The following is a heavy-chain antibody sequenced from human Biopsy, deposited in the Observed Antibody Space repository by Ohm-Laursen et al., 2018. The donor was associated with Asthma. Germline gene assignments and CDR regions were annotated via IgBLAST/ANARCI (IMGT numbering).Heavy chain of an antibody. CDR3: ARIPRRSGSYFADY. Sequence: SQTLSLTCTVSGDSITSGGCCWNWIRQHPGKGLEWIGYIQHSGTSYFNPSLKCRVSFSRDTSKNQFSLRLSSVTAADTAMYYCARIPRRSGSYFADYWGQGTLVTVSS. CDR2: IQHSGTS. V-gene: IGHV4-31*03. CDR1: GDSITSGGCC. D-gene: IGHD3-22*01. J-gene: IGHJ4*02.